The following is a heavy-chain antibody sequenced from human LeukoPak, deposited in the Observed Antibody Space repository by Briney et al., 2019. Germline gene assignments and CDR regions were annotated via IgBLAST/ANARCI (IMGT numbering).Heavy chain of an antibody. CDR3: ARALGSSRITMVRGVNWFDP. V-gene: IGHV4-59*01. CDR1: GGSISSYY. Sequence: KASETLSLTCTVSGGSISSYYWSWIRQPPGKGLEWIGYIYYSGSTNYNPSLKSRVTISVDTSKNQFSLKLSSVTAADTAVYYCARALGSSRITMVRGVNWFDPWGQGTLVTVSS. D-gene: IGHD3-10*01. CDR2: IYYSGST. J-gene: IGHJ5*02.